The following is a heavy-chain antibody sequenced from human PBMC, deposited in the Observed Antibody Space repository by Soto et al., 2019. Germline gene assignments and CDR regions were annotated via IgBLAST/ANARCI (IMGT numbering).Heavy chain of an antibody. J-gene: IGHJ6*02. CDR1: GYTFTSYD. Sequence: QVQLVQSGAEVKKPGASVKVSCKASGYTFTSYDINWVRQATGQGLEWMGWMNPNSGNTGYAQKFQGRVTMTRNTSITTSYIELISLRSEDTAVYYCAREMTTRGMAVWGQGTTVTVSS. CDR3: AREMTTRGMAV. V-gene: IGHV1-8*01. D-gene: IGHD1-1*01. CDR2: MNPNSGNT.